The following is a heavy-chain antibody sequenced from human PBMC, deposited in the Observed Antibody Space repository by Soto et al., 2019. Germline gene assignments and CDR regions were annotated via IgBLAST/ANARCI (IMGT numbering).Heavy chain of an antibody. V-gene: IGHV3-23*01. J-gene: IGHJ5*02. D-gene: IGHD6-19*01. Sequence: PGGSLRLSCAASGFTFSIYAMSWVRQAPGKGLGWVSAISGSGGSTNYADSVKGRFTISRDNSKNTLYLQMNSLRAEDTAVYYCAKVKAIGVAGRVIWFDPWGQGTLVTVYS. CDR3: AKVKAIGVAGRVIWFDP. CDR1: GFTFSIYA. CDR2: ISGSGGST.